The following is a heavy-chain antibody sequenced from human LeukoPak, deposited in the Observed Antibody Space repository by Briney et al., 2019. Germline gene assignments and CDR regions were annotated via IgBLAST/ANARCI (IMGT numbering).Heavy chain of an antibody. Sequence: GGSLGLSCAASGFTFSTYAMSWVRQAPGKGMEWVSAITGSGGSTYYADSVKGRFTISRDNSKNTLYLQMNSLRAEDTAVYHCAKRHANPQQKSNFRFFDSWGQGTLVTVSS. J-gene: IGHJ4*02. CDR3: AKRHANPQQKSNFRFFDS. D-gene: IGHD4-11*01. V-gene: IGHV3-23*01. CDR1: GFTFSTYA. CDR2: ITGSGGST.